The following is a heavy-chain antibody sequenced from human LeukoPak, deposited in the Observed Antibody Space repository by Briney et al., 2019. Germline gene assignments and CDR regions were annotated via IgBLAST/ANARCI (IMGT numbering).Heavy chain of an antibody. D-gene: IGHD3-22*01. V-gene: IGHV3-7*01. CDR3: AKGVTYYYDSSGYYVDY. CDR2: IKQDGSEK. CDR1: GFTFSSYW. Sequence: PGGSLRLSCAASGFTFSSYWMSWVRQAPGKGLEWVANIKQDGSEKYYVDSVKGRFTISRDNAKNSLYLQMNSLRAEDTAVYYCAKGVTYYYDSSGYYVDYWGQGTLVTVSS. J-gene: IGHJ4*02.